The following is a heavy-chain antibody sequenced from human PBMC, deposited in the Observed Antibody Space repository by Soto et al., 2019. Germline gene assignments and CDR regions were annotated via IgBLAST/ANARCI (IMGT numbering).Heavy chain of an antibody. D-gene: IGHD3-22*01. Sequence: EVQLVESGGDLVQPGGSLRLSCVASGFALSSFWMTWVRQAPGKGLEWVAKIKGDGSEQNYVDSVRGRFTISRDNAKNSVYLQMNSLRVDDTSVYYCTRNQVKADYWGQGTLVPVSS. CDR3: TRNQVKADY. J-gene: IGHJ4*02. CDR1: GFALSSFW. CDR2: IKGDGSEQ. V-gene: IGHV3-7*01.